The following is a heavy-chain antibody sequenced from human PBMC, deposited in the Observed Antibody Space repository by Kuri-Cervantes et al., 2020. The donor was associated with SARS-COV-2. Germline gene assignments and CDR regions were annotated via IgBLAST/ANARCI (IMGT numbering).Heavy chain of an antibody. CDR2: INPNRGGT. V-gene: IGHV1-2*02. D-gene: IGHD2-2*01. CDR1: GYTFIDYY. Sequence: ASVKVSCKASGYTFIDYYIHWVRQAPGRGLEWLGWINPNRGGTLYAQTFQGRVTMTRDTPITTAYMQLSSLTSDDTAVYYCARVRCHSYSCPHDDFYYYLDVWGNGTAVTVSS. CDR3: ARVRCHSYSCPHDDFYYYLDV. J-gene: IGHJ6*03.